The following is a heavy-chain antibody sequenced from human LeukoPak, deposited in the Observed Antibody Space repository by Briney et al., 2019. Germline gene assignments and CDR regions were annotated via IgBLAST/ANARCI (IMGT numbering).Heavy chain of an antibody. Sequence: GGSLRLSCAASGSTFSSYGMHWVRQAPGKGLEWVAVISYDGSNKYYADSVKGRFTISRDNSKNTLYLQMNSLRAEDTAVYYCAKDKAKSVAGDRRAFDIWGQGTMVTVSS. J-gene: IGHJ3*02. V-gene: IGHV3-30*18. CDR3: AKDKAKSVAGDRRAFDI. CDR1: GSTFSSYG. CDR2: ISYDGSNK. D-gene: IGHD6-19*01.